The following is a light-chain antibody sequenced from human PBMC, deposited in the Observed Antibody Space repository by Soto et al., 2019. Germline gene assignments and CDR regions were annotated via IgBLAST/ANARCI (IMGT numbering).Light chain of an antibody. Sequence: QSVLAQPASVSGSPGQSITISCTGTSSDVGNYIFVSWYRQHPGKAPKLMIYDINNRPSGVSNRFSGSKSGNTASLTISGLQAEDEADYYCVSYAGGLVFGTGTKVTVL. CDR1: SSDVGNYIF. CDR2: DIN. V-gene: IGLV2-23*02. J-gene: IGLJ1*01. CDR3: VSYAGGLV.